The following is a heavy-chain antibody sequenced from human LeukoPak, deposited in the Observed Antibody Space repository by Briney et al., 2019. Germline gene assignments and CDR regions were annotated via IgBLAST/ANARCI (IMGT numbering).Heavy chain of an antibody. CDR1: GGSFSGYY. CDR2: INHSGST. D-gene: IGHD1-26*01. CDR3: ARENKPLSGSYNY. V-gene: IGHV4-34*01. J-gene: IGHJ4*02. Sequence: SETLSLTCAVYGGSFSGYYWSWIRQPPGKGLEWIGEINHSGSTNYNPSLKSRVTISVDTSKNQFSLKLSSVTAADTAVYYCARENKPLSGSYNYWGQGTLVTVSS.